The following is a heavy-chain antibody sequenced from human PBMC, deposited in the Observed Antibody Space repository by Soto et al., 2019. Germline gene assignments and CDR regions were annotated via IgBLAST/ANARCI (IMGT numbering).Heavy chain of an antibody. CDR2: IIPILGIA. D-gene: IGHD3-10*01. Sequence: QVQLVQSGAEVKKPGSSVKVSCKASGGTFSSYTISWVRQAPGQGLEWMGRIIPILGIANYAQKFQGRVTITADKSTSTAYRELSSLRSEDTAVYYCARDLAGTLGSLNAFDIWGQGTMVTVSS. J-gene: IGHJ3*02. CDR1: GGTFSSYT. V-gene: IGHV1-69*08. CDR3: ARDLAGTLGSLNAFDI.